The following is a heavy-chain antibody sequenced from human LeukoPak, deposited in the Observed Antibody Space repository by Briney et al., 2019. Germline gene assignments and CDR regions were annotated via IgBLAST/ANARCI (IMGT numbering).Heavy chain of an antibody. CDR2: IYTSGST. J-gene: IGHJ3*02. CDR1: GGSISSYY. D-gene: IGHD3-22*01. V-gene: IGHV4-4*07. CDR3: ARGTDYYYDSSEDAFDI. Sequence: PSETLSLTCTVSGGSISSYYWSWIRQPAGKGLEWIGRIYTSGSTNYNPSLKSRVTMSVDTSKNQFSLKLSSVTAADTAVYYCARGTDYYYDSSEDAFDIWGQGTMVTVSS.